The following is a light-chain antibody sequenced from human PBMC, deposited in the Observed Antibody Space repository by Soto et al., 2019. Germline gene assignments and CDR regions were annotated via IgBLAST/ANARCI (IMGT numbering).Light chain of an antibody. CDR3: CSYVGSSILM. V-gene: IGLV2-23*02. J-gene: IGLJ3*02. CDR2: EVS. CDR1: SRDVGLYNL. Sequence: QSVLTQPASVSGSPGQSITISCTGTSRDVGLYNLVSWYQQLPGKAPKLIIYEVSERPSGISDRFSGSKSGNTASLTISGLQDGDEADYYCCSYVGSSILMFGGGTQLTVL.